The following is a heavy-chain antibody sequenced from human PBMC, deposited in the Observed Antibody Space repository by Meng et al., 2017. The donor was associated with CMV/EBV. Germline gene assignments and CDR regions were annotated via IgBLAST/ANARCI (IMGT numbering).Heavy chain of an antibody. V-gene: IGHV4-34*01. D-gene: IGHD2-15*01. CDR1: GGSFSGYY. Sequence: SETLSLTCAVYGGSFSGYYWSWIRQPPGKGLEWIGEINHSGSTNYNPSLKSRVTISVDTSKNQFSLKLSSVTAADTAVYYCARGGLYSRPFYPWGQGTLVTVSS. CDR2: INHSGST. CDR3: ARGGLYSRPFYP. J-gene: IGHJ5*02.